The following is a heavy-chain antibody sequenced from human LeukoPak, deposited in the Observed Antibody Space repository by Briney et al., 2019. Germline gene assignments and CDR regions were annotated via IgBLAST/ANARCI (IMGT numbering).Heavy chain of an antibody. J-gene: IGHJ4*02. V-gene: IGHV3-11*01. CDR3: ARERSGYGDYSY. CDR1: GFTFSDYY. Sequence: GGSLRLSCAASGFTFSDYYMSWIRQAPGRGLEWVSYISAGGSAVYYADSVKGRFTISRDNAKNSLYLQMNNLRAEDTAVYYCARERSGYGDYSYWGQGTLVTVSS. CDR2: ISAGGSAV. D-gene: IGHD4-17*01.